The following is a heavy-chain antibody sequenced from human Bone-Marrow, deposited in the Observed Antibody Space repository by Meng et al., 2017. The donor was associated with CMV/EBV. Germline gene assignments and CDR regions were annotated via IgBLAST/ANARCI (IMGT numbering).Heavy chain of an antibody. V-gene: IGHV3-7*01. CDR1: GFTFSSYW. J-gene: IGHJ6*02. CDR2: IKQDGSEK. D-gene: IGHD6-6*01. CDR3: ARDPPKYSGLTGDYYYYGMDV. Sequence: GGSLRLSCAASGFTFSSYWMSWVRQAPGKGLEWVANIKQDGSEKYYVDSVKGRFTISRDNAKNSLYLQMNSLRAEDTAVYYCARDPPKYSGLTGDYYYYGMDVWGQGTTVTVSS.